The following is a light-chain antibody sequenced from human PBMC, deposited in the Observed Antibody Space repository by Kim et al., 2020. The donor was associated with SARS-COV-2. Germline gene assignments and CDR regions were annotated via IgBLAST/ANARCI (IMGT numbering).Light chain of an antibody. J-gene: IGLJ3*02. CDR3: AAWDGSSWV. Sequence: PRQMRPLSCSGSSANIGSHDGDWFQQLPGTAPKVLICTNDQRPSGVPDRFSGSKSGTSASLAISGLRSEDEADYYCAAWDGSSWVFGGGTQLTVL. CDR1: SANIGSHD. CDR2: TND. V-gene: IGLV1-47*01.